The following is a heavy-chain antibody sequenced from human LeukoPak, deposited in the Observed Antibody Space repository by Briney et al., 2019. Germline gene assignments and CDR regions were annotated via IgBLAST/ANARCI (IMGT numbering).Heavy chain of an antibody. V-gene: IGHV3-30-3*01. J-gene: IGHJ4*02. CDR3: ARNSINQYYFDY. CDR1: GFTFSSYA. Sequence: GGSLRLSCAASGFTFSSYAMHWVRQAPGKGLEWVAVISYDGSNKYYADSVKGRFTISRDNSKNTLYLQMNSLRAEDTAVYYCARNSINQYYFDYWGQGTLVTVSS. CDR2: ISYDGSNK. D-gene: IGHD2/OR15-2a*01.